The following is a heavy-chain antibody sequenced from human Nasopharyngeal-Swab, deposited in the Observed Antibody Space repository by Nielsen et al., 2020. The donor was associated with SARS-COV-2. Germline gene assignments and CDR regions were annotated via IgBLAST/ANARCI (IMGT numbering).Heavy chain of an antibody. J-gene: IGHJ4*02. Sequence: ASVKVSCKASGYTFTSYGITWVRQAPGQGLEWMGWISGYNGNTNYAQKFQGRVTLTTDTSTSTAYVELRSLRFDDTAVYYCARGVVAAYFDSWGQGSLVTVSP. CDR1: GYTFTSYG. V-gene: IGHV1-18*01. D-gene: IGHD6-19*01. CDR3: ARGVVAAYFDS. CDR2: ISGYNGNT.